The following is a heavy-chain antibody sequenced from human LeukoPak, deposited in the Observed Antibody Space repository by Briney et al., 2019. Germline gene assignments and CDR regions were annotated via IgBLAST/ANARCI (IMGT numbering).Heavy chain of an antibody. J-gene: IGHJ4*02. Sequence: GGSLRLSCAASGFTFSSYGTHWVRQAPGKGLEWVAVIWYDGSNKYYVDSVKGRFTISRDNSKNTLYLQMNSLRAEDTAVYYCARDKFNTSRQRYFDYWGQGTLVTVSS. CDR2: IWYDGSNK. CDR3: ARDKFNTSRQRYFDY. V-gene: IGHV3-33*01. CDR1: GFTFSSYG.